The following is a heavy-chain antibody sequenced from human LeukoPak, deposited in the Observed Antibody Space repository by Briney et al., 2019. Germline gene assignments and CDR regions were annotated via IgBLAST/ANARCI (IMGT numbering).Heavy chain of an antibody. J-gene: IGHJ4*02. CDR3: ARQTGSGLFILP. CDR2: IYYSGNT. CDR1: GVSISSSNSY. V-gene: IGHV4-39*01. Sequence: SETLSLTCTVSGVSISSSNSYWGWIRQPPGKGLEWIGSIYYSGNTYYNASLKSQVSISIDTSKNQFPLRLTSVTAADTAVYYCARQTGSGLFILPGGQGTLATVSS. D-gene: IGHD3/OR15-3a*01.